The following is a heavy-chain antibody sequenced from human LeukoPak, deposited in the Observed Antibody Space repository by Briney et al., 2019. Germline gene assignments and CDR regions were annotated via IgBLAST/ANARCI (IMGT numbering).Heavy chain of an antibody. CDR3: ARDNSSSWYSLDAFDI. V-gene: IGHV3-21*01. CDR2: ISSSSYI. Sequence: GGSLRLSCAASGFTFSSYSMNWVRQAPGQGLEWVSSISSSSYIYYADSVRGRFTISRDNAKNSLYLQMNSLRAEDTAVYYCARDNSSSWYSLDAFDIWGQGTMVTVSS. D-gene: IGHD6-13*01. J-gene: IGHJ3*02. CDR1: GFTFSSYS.